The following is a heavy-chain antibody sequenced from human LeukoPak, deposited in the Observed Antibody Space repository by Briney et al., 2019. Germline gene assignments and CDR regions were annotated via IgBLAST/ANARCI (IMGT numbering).Heavy chain of an antibody. Sequence: GGSLTLSCAASAFTFSSSYMNWVRHAPGKGRQWVSVIYSGGSTSYADSVQGRFTISRDNSKNTVYLQMNSLSAEDTAVYYCARGGHSYGRTYFFENWGQGILVTVPS. J-gene: IGHJ4*02. CDR2: IYSGGST. D-gene: IGHD5-18*01. CDR3: ARGGHSYGRTYFFEN. V-gene: IGHV3-66*01. CDR1: AFTFSSSY.